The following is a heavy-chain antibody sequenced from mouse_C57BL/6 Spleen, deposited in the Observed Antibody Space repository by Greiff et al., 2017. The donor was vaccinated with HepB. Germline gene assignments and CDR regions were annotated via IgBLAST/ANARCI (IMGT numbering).Heavy chain of an antibody. CDR3: ARGARLRYFDY. CDR1: GYTFTSYW. V-gene: IGHV1-52*01. CDR2: IDPSDSET. J-gene: IGHJ2*01. Sequence: QVQLQQPGAELVRPGSSVKLSCKASGYTFTSYWMHWVKQRPIQGLEWIGNIDPSDSETHYNQKFKDKATLTVDKSSSTAYMQLSSLTSEDSAVYYCARGARLRYFDYWGQGTTLTVSS.